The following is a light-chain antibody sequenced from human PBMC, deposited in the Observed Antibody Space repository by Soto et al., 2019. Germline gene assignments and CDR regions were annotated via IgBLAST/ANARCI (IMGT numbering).Light chain of an antibody. CDR3: QQYKTWPPIT. J-gene: IGKJ5*01. CDR2: GAS. Sequence: EIVMTQSPATPSVSPGERVTLSCRASQSVRSNLAWYQQKPGQAPRLLSYGASPRATGLPARFSGTASGTDFTLTIRSLQSEDFAVYYGQQYKTWPPITFCQGTRLEIK. V-gene: IGKV3-15*01. CDR1: QSVRSN.